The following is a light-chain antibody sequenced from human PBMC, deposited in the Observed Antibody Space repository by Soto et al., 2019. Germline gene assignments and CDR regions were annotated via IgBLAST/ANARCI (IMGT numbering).Light chain of an antibody. Sequence: AIQMTQSPSSLSASVGDRVTITCRASQGIRNDLGWYQQKPGRAPKLLIYAASTVQSGVPSRFSGSGSGTDFTLTISSLKPEDFATYYCLQDYNYPRTFGQGTRVEIK. CDR2: AAS. J-gene: IGKJ1*01. V-gene: IGKV1-6*01. CDR1: QGIRND. CDR3: LQDYNYPRT.